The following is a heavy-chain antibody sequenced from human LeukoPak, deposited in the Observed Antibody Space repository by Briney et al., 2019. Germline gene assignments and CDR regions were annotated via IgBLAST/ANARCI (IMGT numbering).Heavy chain of an antibody. CDR3: AGRFSYSSGWYYFDY. CDR2: IYSGGST. J-gene: IGHJ4*02. Sequence: GGSLRLSCAASGFIVSSNYMSWVRQAPGKGLEWVSVIYSGGSTYYADSVKGRFTISRDNSKNTLYLQVNSLRAEDTAVYYCAGRFSYSSGWYYFDYWGQGTLVTVSS. V-gene: IGHV3-66*04. D-gene: IGHD6-19*01. CDR1: GFIVSSNY.